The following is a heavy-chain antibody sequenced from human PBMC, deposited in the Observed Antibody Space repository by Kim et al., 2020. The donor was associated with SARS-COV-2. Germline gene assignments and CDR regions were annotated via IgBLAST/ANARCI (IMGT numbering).Heavy chain of an antibody. J-gene: IGHJ3*02. D-gene: IGHD1-26*01. CDR1: GGSISSSSYY. Sequence: SETLSLTCTVSGGSISSSSYYWGWIRQPPGKGLEWIGSIYYSGSTYYNPSLKSRVTISVDTSKNQFSLKLSSVTAADTAVYYCARQGGIVGAKMAFDIWGQGTMVTVSS. CDR2: IYYSGST. V-gene: IGHV4-39*01. CDR3: ARQGGIVGAKMAFDI.